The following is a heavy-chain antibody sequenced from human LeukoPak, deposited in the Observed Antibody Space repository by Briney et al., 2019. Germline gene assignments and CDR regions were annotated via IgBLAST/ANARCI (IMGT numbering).Heavy chain of an antibody. CDR1: GFTFDDYG. Sequence: GGSLRLSCAASGFTFDDYGMSWGRQAPGKGLEWVSGINWNGGSTGYADSVKGRFTISRDDAKNSLYLQMNSLRAEDTALYHCARGSSDSSGYYLDYWGQGTLVTVSS. J-gene: IGHJ4*02. CDR2: INWNGGST. V-gene: IGHV3-20*01. CDR3: ARGSSDSSGYYLDY. D-gene: IGHD3-22*01.